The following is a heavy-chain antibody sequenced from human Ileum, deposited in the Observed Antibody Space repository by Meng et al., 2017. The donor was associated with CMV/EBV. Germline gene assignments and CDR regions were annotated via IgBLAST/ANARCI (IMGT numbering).Heavy chain of an antibody. CDR2: IKQDGSEK. Sequence: GESLKISCAASEFTFSAYWMSWVRQAPGKGLEWVANIKQDGSEKYYVDSVKGRFTISRDNAKNSLYLQMNSLRAEDTAVYYCAREASLYYGSGSYYNDYWGQGTLVTVSS. J-gene: IGHJ4*02. CDR3: AREASLYYGSGSYYNDY. CDR1: EFTFSAYW. V-gene: IGHV3-7*01. D-gene: IGHD3-10*01.